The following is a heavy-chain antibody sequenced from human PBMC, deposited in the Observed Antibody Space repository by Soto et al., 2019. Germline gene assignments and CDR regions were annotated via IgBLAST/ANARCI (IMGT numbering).Heavy chain of an antibody. D-gene: IGHD1-26*01. CDR1: GFLFNNYG. V-gene: IGHV3-33*06. Sequence: GGSLRVSCEASGFLFNNYGMHWVRQAPGKGLEWVAVIWYDGNTTYYSDAVQGRFTISRDNSKNTVYLQMNSLRVDDTAMYYCAKEPLGGGSYDSGAPWAHGTLVTVSS. CDR3: AKEPLGGGSYDSGAP. CDR2: IWYDGNTT. J-gene: IGHJ5*02.